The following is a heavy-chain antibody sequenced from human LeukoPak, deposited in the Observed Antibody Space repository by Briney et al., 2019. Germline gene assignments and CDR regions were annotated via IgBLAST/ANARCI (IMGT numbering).Heavy chain of an antibody. J-gene: IGHJ5*02. CDR3: ARDRSLVDGDYGVWFDA. V-gene: IGHV3-48*04. CDR2: ISSNSTNK. Sequence: GRSLRLSCTASGFTLSTYTMNWVRQAPGKGLEGVSYISSNSTNKYYADSVKGRFTISRDNPKNSLDLQMNRLTAEDAAVYYCARDRSLVDGDYGVWFDAWGQGSLVTVSS. D-gene: IGHD4-17*01. CDR1: GFTLSTYT.